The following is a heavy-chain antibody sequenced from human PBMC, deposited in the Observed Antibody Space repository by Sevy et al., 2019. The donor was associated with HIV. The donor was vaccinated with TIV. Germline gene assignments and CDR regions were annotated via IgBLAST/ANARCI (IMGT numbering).Heavy chain of an antibody. J-gene: IGHJ4*02. D-gene: IGHD6-13*01. CDR3: ARCGGRLSSSWYDY. CDR2: ISSSSSYI. V-gene: IGHV3-21*01. CDR1: GFSFSSYT. Sequence: GGSLRLSCAASGFSFSSYTMNWVRQAPGKGLEWVSCISSSSSYIYYADSVKGRFTISRDNSKNSLYLQMNSLRAEDTAVYYCARCGGRLSSSWYDYWGQGTLVTVSS.